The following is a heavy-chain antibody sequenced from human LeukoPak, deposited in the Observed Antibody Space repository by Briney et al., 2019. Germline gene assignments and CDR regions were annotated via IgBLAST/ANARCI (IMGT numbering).Heavy chain of an antibody. Sequence: AASVKVSCKASGGTFSSYAISWVRQAPGQGLEWMGGIIPIFGTANYAQKFQGRVTITTDESTSTAYMELSSLRSEDTAVYYCARALDYYGSGSYLSGAFDIWGQGTMVTVSS. CDR3: ARALDYYGSGSYLSGAFDI. J-gene: IGHJ3*02. CDR1: GGTFSSYA. D-gene: IGHD3-10*01. V-gene: IGHV1-69*05. CDR2: IIPIFGTA.